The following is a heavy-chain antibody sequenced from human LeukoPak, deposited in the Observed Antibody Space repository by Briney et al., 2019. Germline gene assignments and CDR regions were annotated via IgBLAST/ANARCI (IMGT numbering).Heavy chain of an antibody. Sequence: SVKVSCKASGGTFSSYTISWVRQAPGQGLEWMGGIIPIFGTANYAQKFQGRVTITTDESTSTAYMELSSLRSEDTAVYYCARGPYYDFWSGYYTRFDYWGQGTLVTVSS. CDR2: IIPIFGTA. J-gene: IGHJ4*02. D-gene: IGHD3-3*01. CDR1: GGTFSSYT. V-gene: IGHV1-69*05. CDR3: ARGPYYDFWSGYYTRFDY.